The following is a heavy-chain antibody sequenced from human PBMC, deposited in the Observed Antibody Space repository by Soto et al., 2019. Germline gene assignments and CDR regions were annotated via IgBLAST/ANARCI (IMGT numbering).Heavy chain of an antibody. CDR1: GFTFSSYG. V-gene: IGHV3-30*18. J-gene: IGHJ4*02. CDR3: AKDDQYSSSWYTSSLYPDY. CDR2: ISYDGSNK. Sequence: GGSLRLSCAASGFTFSSYGMHWVRQAPGKGLEWVAVISYDGSNKYYVDSVKGRFTISRDNSKNTLYLQMNSLRAEDTAVYYCAKDDQYSSSWYTSSLYPDYWGQGTLVTVSS. D-gene: IGHD6-13*01.